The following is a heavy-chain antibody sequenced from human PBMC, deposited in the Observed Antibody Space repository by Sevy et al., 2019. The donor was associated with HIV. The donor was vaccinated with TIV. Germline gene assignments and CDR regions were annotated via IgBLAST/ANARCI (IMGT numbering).Heavy chain of an antibody. CDR3: ATTKDYYDSSGYPFDY. CDR2: FDPEDGDPEDGKT. V-gene: IGHV1-24*01. Sequence: ASVKVSCKVSGYTLAKFSIHWVRQAPGKGLEWMTSFDPEDGDPEDGKTIYAQKFLGRVTMTEDTSTDTAYMELSSLRSDDTVVYYCATTKDYYDSSGYPFDYWGQGTLVTVSS. CDR1: GYTLAKFS. J-gene: IGHJ4*02. D-gene: IGHD3-22*01.